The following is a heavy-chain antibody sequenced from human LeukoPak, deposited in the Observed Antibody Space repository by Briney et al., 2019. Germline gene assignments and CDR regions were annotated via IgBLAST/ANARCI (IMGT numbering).Heavy chain of an antibody. J-gene: IGHJ4*02. CDR1: GFTVSSNY. Sequence: GGSLRLSCAASGFTVSSNYMSWVGQGPGKGLDWVSVIYSGGSTYYADSVKGRLTISRHNSKNTLYLQMNSLRDEDTAVYYCACHGIAASTDYYFDYWGQGTLVTVSS. D-gene: IGHD6-13*01. CDR3: ACHGIAASTDYYFDY. CDR2: IYSGGST. V-gene: IGHV3-53*04.